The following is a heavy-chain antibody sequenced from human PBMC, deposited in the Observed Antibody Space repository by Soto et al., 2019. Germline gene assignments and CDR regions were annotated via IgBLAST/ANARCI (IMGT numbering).Heavy chain of an antibody. CDR3: ARQYCISTSCYVGSDF. Sequence: GESLKISCKGSGYRFTTYWIGWVRQMPGKGLEWVGIIYPGDSDTRYSPSFQGQVTISADKSISTAYLQWSSLKASDTAMYYCARQYCISTSCYVGSDFWGQGTLVTVSS. V-gene: IGHV5-51*01. CDR1: GYRFTTYW. D-gene: IGHD2-2*01. J-gene: IGHJ4*02. CDR2: IYPGDSDT.